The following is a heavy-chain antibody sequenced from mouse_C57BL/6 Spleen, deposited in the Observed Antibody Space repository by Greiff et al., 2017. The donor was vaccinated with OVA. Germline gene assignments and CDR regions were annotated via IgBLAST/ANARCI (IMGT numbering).Heavy chain of an antibody. Sequence: VKLVESGPELVKPGASVKLSCKASGYTFTSYDINWVKQRPGQGLEWIGWIYPRDGSTKYNEKFKGKATLTVDTSSSTAYMELHSLTSEDSAVYFCARRRITWYFDVWGTGTTVTVSS. J-gene: IGHJ1*03. CDR2: IYPRDGST. D-gene: IGHD1-1*01. CDR1: GYTFTSYD. CDR3: ARRRITWYFDV. V-gene: IGHV1-85*01.